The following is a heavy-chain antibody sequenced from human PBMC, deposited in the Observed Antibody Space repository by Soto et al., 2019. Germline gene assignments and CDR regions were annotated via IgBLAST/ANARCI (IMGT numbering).Heavy chain of an antibody. CDR1: GFTFSSYS. V-gene: IGHV3-21*01. CDR3: ARDRNECYFDW. Sequence: TGGSLRLSCAASGFTFSSYSMNWVRQAPGKGLEWVSSISSSSSYIYYADSVKGRFTTSRDKSKNTLYLQMNSLRAEDTAVYYCARDRNECYFDWWGQGTLVTVSS. CDR2: ISSSSSYI. J-gene: IGHJ4*02. D-gene: IGHD2-21*01.